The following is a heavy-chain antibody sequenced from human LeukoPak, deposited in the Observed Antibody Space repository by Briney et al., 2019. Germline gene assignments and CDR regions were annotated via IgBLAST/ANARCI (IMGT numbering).Heavy chain of an antibody. CDR2: IIPILGIA. D-gene: IGHD2-15*01. J-gene: IGHJ4*02. CDR1: GYTFTSYY. Sequence: ASVKVSCKASGYTFTSYYMHWVRQAPGQGLEWMGRIIPILGIANYAQKIQGRVTITADKSTSTAYMELSSLRSEDTAVYYCARDDCSGGSCPNDYWGQGTLVTVSS. CDR3: ARDDCSGGSCPNDY. V-gene: IGHV1-69*04.